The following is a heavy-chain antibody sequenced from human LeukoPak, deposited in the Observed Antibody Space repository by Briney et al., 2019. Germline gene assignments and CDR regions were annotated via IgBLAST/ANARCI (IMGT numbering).Heavy chain of an antibody. CDR2: ISSDGSNT. CDR3: ARPPLPTTFNDVFNL. J-gene: IGHJ3*01. V-gene: IGHV3-30*03. D-gene: IGHD5-12*01. Sequence: GGSLRLSCAVSGFTLSNYGMHWVRQAPGKGLEWVAVISSDGSNTYYADSVKGRFTISRDNTRDTLYLQMNSLRAEDTALYYCARPPLPTTFNDVFNLWGQGTMVTVSS. CDR1: GFTLSNYG.